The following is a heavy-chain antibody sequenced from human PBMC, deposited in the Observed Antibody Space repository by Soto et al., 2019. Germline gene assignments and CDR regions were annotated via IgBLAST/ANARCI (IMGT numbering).Heavy chain of an antibody. CDR2: IYYSGST. V-gene: IGHV4-31*03. CDR3: ASARGDTGYYYAMDV. D-gene: IGHD3-10*01. J-gene: IGHJ6*02. Sequence: NPSETLSLTCTVSGGSIRSGGYYWSWIRQHPGKGLEWIGYIYYSGSTYYNPSLKSRVTISVDTPKNQFSLKLSSVTAADTAVYYCASARGDTGYYYAMDVWGQGTTVTVSS. CDR1: GGSIRSGGYY.